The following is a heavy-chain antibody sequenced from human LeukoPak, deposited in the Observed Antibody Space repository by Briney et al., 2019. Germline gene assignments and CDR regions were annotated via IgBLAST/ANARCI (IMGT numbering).Heavy chain of an antibody. V-gene: IGHV3-21*01. Sequence: PGGSLRLSCAASGFTFSSYSMNWVRQAPGKGLEGVSTISSSSSYIYYADSVKGRFTISRDNAKNSLYLQMNSLRAEDTAVYYCARERVGYYYDSSGYFDYWGQGTLVTVSS. CDR3: ARERVGYYYDSSGYFDY. CDR1: GFTFSSYS. J-gene: IGHJ4*02. CDR2: ISSSSSYI. D-gene: IGHD3-22*01.